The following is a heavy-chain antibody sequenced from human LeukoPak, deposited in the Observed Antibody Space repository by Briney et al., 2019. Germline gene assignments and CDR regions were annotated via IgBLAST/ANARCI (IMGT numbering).Heavy chain of an antibody. Sequence: PGGSLRLSRAASGFTLSSYSMNWVRQAPGKGREWVSCISSSSSYIYYAESLKGRFTVSRENAKNSLYLQMNRLRAEDTAVYYCARDKYNSGGDGDFDYWGQGTLVTVSS. CDR3: ARDKYNSGGDGDFDY. CDR2: ISSSSSYI. D-gene: IGHD6-19*01. V-gene: IGHV3-21*01. CDR1: GFTLSSYS. J-gene: IGHJ4*02.